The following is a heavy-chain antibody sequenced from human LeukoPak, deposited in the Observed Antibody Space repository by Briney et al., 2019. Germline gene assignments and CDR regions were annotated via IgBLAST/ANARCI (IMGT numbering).Heavy chain of an antibody. V-gene: IGHV3-48*01. D-gene: IGHD1-26*01. CDR1: GFIFSNYR. Sequence: GGSLRLSCATSGFIFSNYRMNWVRQAPGKGVEWVSYISSTSDTIYYVDSVKGRFTISRDSAKNSLYLQMNSLRAEDTAVYYCARLVGATAPVDYWGQGTLVTVSS. CDR2: ISSTSDTI. CDR3: ARLVGATAPVDY. J-gene: IGHJ4*02.